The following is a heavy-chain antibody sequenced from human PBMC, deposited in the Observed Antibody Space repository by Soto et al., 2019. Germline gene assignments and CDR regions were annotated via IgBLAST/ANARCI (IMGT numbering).Heavy chain of an antibody. CDR2: ISSSSSTI. CDR3: ATWCGSCYLRRASFV. J-gene: IGHJ3*01. V-gene: IGHV3-48*01. CDR1: GFTSSTFS. Sequence: EVQLVESGGGLVQPGGSLRLPCAASGFTSSTFSMTWVPRAPGRGRGGVSYISSSSSTIYYADSVKGRFTISRDNAKNSLYLQMNSLRAEDTAVYYCATWCGSCYLRRASFVWGQGTMVTVSS. D-gene: IGHD2-15*01.